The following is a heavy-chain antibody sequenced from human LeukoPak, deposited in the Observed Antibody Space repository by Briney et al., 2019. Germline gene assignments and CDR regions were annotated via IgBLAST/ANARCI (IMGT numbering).Heavy chain of an antibody. D-gene: IGHD6-6*01. CDR2: IYYSGST. V-gene: IGHV4-59*08. J-gene: IGHJ4*02. CDR3: ARLSIASRVRIFDY. CDR1: GGTISNYY. Sequence: SETLSLPCTVSGGTISNYYWSWIRQPPGKGLECIGHIYYSGSTNYKPSLKSRVTISLDTSKTQFSLKLNSVTAADTAVYYCARLSIASRVRIFDYWGQGTLVTVSS.